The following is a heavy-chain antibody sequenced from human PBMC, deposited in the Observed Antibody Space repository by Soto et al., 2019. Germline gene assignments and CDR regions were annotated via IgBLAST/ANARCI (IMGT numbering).Heavy chain of an antibody. Sequence: EVQLVESGGDLVQPGGSLRLSCAASGFTFSNYWMSWVRQAPGKGLEWVANIKLDGSEEYYVDSVKDRFTISRDNAKNSLYLQMNSLRAEDTAVYYCARGGEVYSDWGQGTLVTVSS. D-gene: IGHD2-21*01. V-gene: IGHV3-7*04. J-gene: IGHJ4*02. CDR3: ARGGEVYSD. CDR1: GFTFSNYW. CDR2: IKLDGSEE.